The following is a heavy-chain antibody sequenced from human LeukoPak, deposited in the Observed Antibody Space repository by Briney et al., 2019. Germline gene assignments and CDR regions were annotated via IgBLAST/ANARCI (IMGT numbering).Heavy chain of an antibody. J-gene: IGHJ4*02. V-gene: IGHV3-23*01. D-gene: IGHD5-18*01. CDR1: GFTFTSYA. CDR3: AKGVGGYSYGVFDY. Sequence: PGGSLRLSCAASGFTFTSYAMSWVRQAPGKGLEWVSPISGSGGSTYYADSVKGRFTISTDNSKNTLYLQMNSMRAEDTAVYYCAKGVGGYSYGVFDYWGQGTLVTVSS. CDR2: ISGSGGST.